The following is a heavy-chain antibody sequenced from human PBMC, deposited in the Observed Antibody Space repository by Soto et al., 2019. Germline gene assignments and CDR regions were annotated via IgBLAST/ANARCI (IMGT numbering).Heavy chain of an antibody. CDR3: ARAVAVPADFDY. V-gene: IGHV1-3*01. J-gene: IGHJ4*02. CDR2: INAGNGNT. D-gene: IGHD6-19*01. CDR1: GYTFTSCA. Sequence: GASVKVSCKASGYTFTSCAMRWVRQAPGQRLEWMGWINAGNGNTKYSQKFQGRVTITRDTSASTAYMELSSLRSEDTAVYYCARAVAVPADFDYWGQGTLVTVSS.